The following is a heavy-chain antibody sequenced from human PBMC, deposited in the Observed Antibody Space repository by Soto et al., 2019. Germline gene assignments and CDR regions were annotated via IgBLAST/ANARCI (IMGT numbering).Heavy chain of an antibody. CDR1: GGTFSRYA. J-gene: IGHJ4*02. V-gene: IGHV1-69*13. D-gene: IGHD1-26*01. CDR2: IIPIFGTA. CDR3: ARVLVGAPYYFDY. Sequence: ASVKVSCKASGGTFSRYAISWARQAPGQGLEWMGGIIPIFGTANYAQKFQGRVTITADESTSTDYMGLNSLRSDDTALYYCARVLVGAPYYFDYWGRGTLVTVSS.